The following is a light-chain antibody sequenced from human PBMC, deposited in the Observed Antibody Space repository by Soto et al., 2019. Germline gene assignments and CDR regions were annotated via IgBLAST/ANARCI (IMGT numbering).Light chain of an antibody. Sequence: QSVLTQPPSASGTPGQKVFISCSGSSSNIGGTNYAYWYQQLPGAAPKLLMHSNNRGPSGVPERISGSKFGTAASLAISGLRSEDEAVYYCASWDDRLGAVIFGGGTKVTVL. CDR1: SSNIGGTNY. J-gene: IGLJ2*01. CDR3: ASWDDRLGAVI. CDR2: SNN. V-gene: IGLV1-47*02.